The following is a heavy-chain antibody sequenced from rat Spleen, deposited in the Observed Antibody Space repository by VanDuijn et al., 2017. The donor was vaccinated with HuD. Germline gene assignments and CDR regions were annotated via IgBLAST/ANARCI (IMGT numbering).Heavy chain of an antibody. J-gene: IGHJ2*01. D-gene: IGHD1-4*01. Sequence: EVQLVESGGGSVQPGRSMKLSCAASGINFSNYYMAWVRQAPTKGLEWVASISNDGGNAYYRDSVKGRFTISRDNAKNTLYLQMDSLRSEDTASYYCARHGYTWDYWGQGVMVTVSS. V-gene: IGHV5-25*01. CDR3: ARHGYTWDY. CDR1: GINFSNYY. CDR2: ISNDGGNA.